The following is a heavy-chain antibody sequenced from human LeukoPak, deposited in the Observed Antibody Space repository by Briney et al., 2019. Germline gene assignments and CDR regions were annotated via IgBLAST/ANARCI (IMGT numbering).Heavy chain of an antibody. CDR2: IFPADSDT. CDR1: GYSFNSYW. Sequence: GESLKISCKGSGYSFNSYWIGWVRQMPGKGLEWMGIIFPADSDTRYSLSFQGLVTISADKSITTAYLQWSSLKASDTAMYYCARPGVGGLDYWGQGTLVTVSS. CDR3: ARPGVGGLDY. J-gene: IGHJ4*02. D-gene: IGHD2-8*01. V-gene: IGHV5-51*01.